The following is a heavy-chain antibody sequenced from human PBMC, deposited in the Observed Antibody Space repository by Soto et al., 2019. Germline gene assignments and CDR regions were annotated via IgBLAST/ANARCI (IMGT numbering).Heavy chain of an antibody. CDR3: ATHTICGSHYYYYGMDV. Sequence: QVQLVQSGTEVKKPGASVKVSCKAFGYTFSSYGINWVRQAPGQGLEWMGWISAYNGNRNYAQKLQGRVTMTTDTSTSTAYMELRRLRSDDTAVYYCATHTICGSHYYYYGMDVWGQGTTVTVSS. D-gene: IGHD3-3*01. V-gene: IGHV1-18*04. J-gene: IGHJ6*02. CDR1: GYTFSSYG. CDR2: ISAYNGNR.